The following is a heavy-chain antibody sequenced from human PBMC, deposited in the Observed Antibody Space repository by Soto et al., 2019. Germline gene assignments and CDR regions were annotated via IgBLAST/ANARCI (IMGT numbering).Heavy chain of an antibody. CDR2: INPSGGST. J-gene: IGHJ6*02. V-gene: IGHV1-46*01. CDR3: TRVRFSFLTGYPLSAPYYYYYGMDV. Sequence: ASVKVSCKASGYTFTSYYMHWVRQAPGQGLEWMRIINPSGGSTSYAQKFQGRVTMTRDTSTSTVYMELSSLRSEDTAVYYCTRVRFSFLTGYPLSAPYYYYYGMDVWGQGTTVTVSS. CDR1: GYTFTSYY. D-gene: IGHD3-9*01.